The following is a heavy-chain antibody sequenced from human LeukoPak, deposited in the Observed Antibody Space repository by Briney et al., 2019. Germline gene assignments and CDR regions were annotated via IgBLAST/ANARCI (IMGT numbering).Heavy chain of an antibody. V-gene: IGHV3-23*01. Sequence: PGGSLRLSCAASGFTFSSYSMSWVRQAPGKGLEWVSAISGSGGSTYYADSVKGRFTISRDNSKNTLYLQMNSLRAEDTAVYYCARDVTPDDAFDIWGQGTMVTVSS. CDR2: ISGSGGST. D-gene: IGHD2-2*01. CDR1: GFTFSSYS. CDR3: ARDVTPDDAFDI. J-gene: IGHJ3*02.